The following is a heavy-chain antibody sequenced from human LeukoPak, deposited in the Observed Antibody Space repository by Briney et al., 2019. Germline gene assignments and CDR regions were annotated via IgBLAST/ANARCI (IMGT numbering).Heavy chain of an antibody. Sequence: GGSLRLSCAVSGFTFSSYWMNWVRLAPGKVLDWVANIMQDVSERYYVDSVKCRFTISRDNAKISMYQQMNSLRVEETAVYYCARDPCSAGSCPLRNWGQGNLVTVSS. V-gene: IGHV3-7*01. J-gene: IGHJ4*02. CDR2: IMQDVSER. D-gene: IGHD2-15*01. CDR1: GFTFSSYW. CDR3: ARDPCSAGSCPLRN.